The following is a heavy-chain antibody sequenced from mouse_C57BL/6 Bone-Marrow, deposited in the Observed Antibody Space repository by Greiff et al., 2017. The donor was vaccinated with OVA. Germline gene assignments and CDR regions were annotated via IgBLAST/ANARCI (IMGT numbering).Heavy chain of an antibody. CDR2: INPNNGGT. J-gene: IGHJ1*03. CDR3: ARSAYDRNYDVYCDV. Sequence: VQLQQSGPELVKPGASVKIPCKASGYTFTDYYMDWVKQSHGQSLEWIGDINPNNGGTIYNQKFKGKATLTVDKSSSTAYMELRSLTSEDTAVDYCARSAYDRNYDVYCDVWGKGTTVTVSS. V-gene: IGHV1-18*01. CDR1: GYTFTDYY. D-gene: IGHD2-5*01.